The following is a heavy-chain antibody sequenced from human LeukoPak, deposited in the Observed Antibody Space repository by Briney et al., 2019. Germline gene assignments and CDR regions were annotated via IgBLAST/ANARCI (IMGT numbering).Heavy chain of an antibody. CDR3: ASDYYDSSGYSEPYDY. V-gene: IGHV3-30-3*01. J-gene: IGHJ4*02. CDR2: ISYDGSNK. CDR1: GFTFSSYA. D-gene: IGHD3-22*01. Sequence: GGSLRLSCAASGFTFSSYAMHWVRQAPGKGLEWVAVISYDGSNKYYADYVKGRFTISRDNSKNTLYLQMNSLRAEDTAVYYCASDYYDSSGYSEPYDYWGQGTMVTVSS.